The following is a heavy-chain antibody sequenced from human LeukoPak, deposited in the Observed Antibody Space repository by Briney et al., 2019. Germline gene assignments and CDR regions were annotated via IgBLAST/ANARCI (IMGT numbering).Heavy chain of an antibody. CDR1: GGSISSYY. D-gene: IGHD5-18*01. Sequence: SETLSLTCTVSGGSISSYYWSWIRQPPGKGLEWIGYIYYSGSTNYNPSLKSRVTISVDTSKNQFSLKLSSVTAADTAVYYCARCQRRGYSYGPKNYYYYYMDVWGKGTTVTVSS. V-gene: IGHV4-59*12. CDR3: ARCQRRGYSYGPKNYYYYYMDV. CDR2: IYYSGST. J-gene: IGHJ6*03.